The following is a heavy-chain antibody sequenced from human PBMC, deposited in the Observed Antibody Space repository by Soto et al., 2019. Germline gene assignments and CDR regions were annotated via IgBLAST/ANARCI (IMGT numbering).Heavy chain of an antibody. CDR3: ARRGSSGWSIGNWFDP. D-gene: IGHD6-19*01. CDR1: GYSFTSYW. CDR2: IYPGDSDT. J-gene: IGHJ5*02. Sequence: PGESLKISCKGSGYSFTSYWIGWVRQMPGKGLEWMGIIYPGDSDTRYSPSFQGQVTISADKSISTAYLQWSSLKASDTAMHYCARRGSSGWSIGNWFDPWGQGTLVTVSS. V-gene: IGHV5-51*01.